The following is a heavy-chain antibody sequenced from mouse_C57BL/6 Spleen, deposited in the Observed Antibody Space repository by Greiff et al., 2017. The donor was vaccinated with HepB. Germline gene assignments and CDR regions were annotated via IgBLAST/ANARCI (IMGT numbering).Heavy chain of an antibody. CDR1: GYTFTDYE. Sequence: VKLMESGAELVRPGASVTLSCKASGYTFTDYEMHWVKQTPVHGLEWIGAIDPETGGTAYNQKFKGKAILTADKSSSTAYLELRSLTSEDSAVYYCTRSGDPYAMDYWGQGTSVTVSS. CDR2: IDPETGGT. J-gene: IGHJ4*01. V-gene: IGHV1-15*01. D-gene: IGHD3-1*01. CDR3: TRSGDPYAMDY.